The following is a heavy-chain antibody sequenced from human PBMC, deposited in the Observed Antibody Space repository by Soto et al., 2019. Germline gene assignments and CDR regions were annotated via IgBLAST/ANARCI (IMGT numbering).Heavy chain of an antibody. J-gene: IGHJ5*02. CDR3: ARGPLSGTFDP. CDR1: GGSLGGYS. CDR2: INHSANT. V-gene: IGHV4-34*01. Sequence: SETLSLTCAVSGGSLGGYSWSWIRQPPGKGLEWIGEINHSANTEYSPSLKSRVTISVDTSKNEIFLKLKSVTAADTAVYLCARGPLSGTFDPWGQGTLVTVSS.